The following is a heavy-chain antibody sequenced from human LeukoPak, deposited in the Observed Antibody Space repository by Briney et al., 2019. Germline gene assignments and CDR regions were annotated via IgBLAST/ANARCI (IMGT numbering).Heavy chain of an antibody. CDR3: AKSRRRGRWLQPVRGDYFDY. J-gene: IGHJ4*02. D-gene: IGHD5-24*01. CDR1: GFTFDDYA. CDR2: ISGDGGST. Sequence: GGSLRLSCAASGFTFDDYAKHWVRQAPGKGLEWVSLISGDGGSTYYADSVKGRFTISRDNSKDSLCLQMSSLRTEDTALYYCAKSRRRGRWLQPVRGDYFDYWGQGTLVTVSS. V-gene: IGHV3-43*02.